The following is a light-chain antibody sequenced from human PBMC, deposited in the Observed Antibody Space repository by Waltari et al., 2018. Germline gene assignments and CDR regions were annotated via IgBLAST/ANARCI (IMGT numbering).Light chain of an antibody. Sequence: DIVMTQSPLSLPVTPGEPASISCRSSPSLLPVAGYTSLVWYLQTPGQSPQVLIYMGSNRAAGVPDRFSGSKSANTASLTISGLQADDEADYYCCAHAGRQLHWVFGEGTK. CDR2: MGS. J-gene: IGKJ1*01. CDR3: CAHAGRQLHWV. CDR1: PSLLPVAGYTS. V-gene: IGKV2-28*01.